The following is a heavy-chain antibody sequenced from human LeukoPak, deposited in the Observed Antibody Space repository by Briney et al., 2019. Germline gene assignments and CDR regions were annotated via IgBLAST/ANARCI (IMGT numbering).Heavy chain of an antibody. D-gene: IGHD1-26*01. CDR3: GRQVDEVGGPVLY. CDR2: IYYSGNT. J-gene: IGHJ4*02. CDR1: GGSISGYY. Sequence: SETLSLTCSVSGGSISGYYWTWIRQPPEKGLEWLGCIYYSGNTYYSPSLKSRVTMSVDMSKNHFSLKLTSVSAADTAVYYCGRQVDEVGGPVLYWGQGTLVTVSS. V-gene: IGHV4-59*08.